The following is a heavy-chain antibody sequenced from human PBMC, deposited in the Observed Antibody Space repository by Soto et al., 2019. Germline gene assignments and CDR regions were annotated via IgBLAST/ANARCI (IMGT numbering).Heavy chain of an antibody. Sequence: QVQLVGSGGGVVQPGKSLRLSCAASGFTFSSYGMHWVRQAPGKGLEWVAVIWYDGSNKYYADSVKGRFTISRDNSKNMXYLQMNSLRAEDTAVYYCAREGATIAAAGTLWFDPWGQGTLVTVSS. CDR3: AREGATIAAAGTLWFDP. V-gene: IGHV3-33*01. D-gene: IGHD6-13*01. CDR1: GFTFSSYG. CDR2: IWYDGSNK. J-gene: IGHJ5*02.